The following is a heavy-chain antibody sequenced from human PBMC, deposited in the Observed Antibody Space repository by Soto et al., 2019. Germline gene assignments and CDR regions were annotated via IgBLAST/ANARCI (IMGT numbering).Heavy chain of an antibody. V-gene: IGHV1-69*13. J-gene: IGHJ6*02. CDR3: ARDIVATHGPFYYYGMDV. CDR1: GGTFSSYA. CDR2: IIPIFGTA. D-gene: IGHD5-12*01. Sequence: SVKVSCKASGGTFSSYAISWVRQAPGQGLEWMGGIIPIFGTANYAQKFQGRVTITADESTSTAYMELSSLRSEDTAVYYCARDIVATHGPFYYYGMDVWGQGTTVTVSS.